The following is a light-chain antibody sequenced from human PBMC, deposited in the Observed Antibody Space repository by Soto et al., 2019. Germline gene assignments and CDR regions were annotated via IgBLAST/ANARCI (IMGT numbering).Light chain of an antibody. V-gene: IGKV4-1*01. CDR3: QQYYSVPYT. Sequence: DIVMTQSPDSLAVSLGERATINCKSSQSLLYNSNNKNYLAWYQQEPGQPPKLLIYWASTRESGVPDRFSGSGSGTDFTLTISSLQAEDVAVYYCQQYYSVPYTFGRGTKLEIK. CDR1: QSLLYNSNNKNY. CDR2: WAS. J-gene: IGKJ2*01.